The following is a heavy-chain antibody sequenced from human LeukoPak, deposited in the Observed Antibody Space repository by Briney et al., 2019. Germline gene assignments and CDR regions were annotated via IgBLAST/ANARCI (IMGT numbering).Heavy chain of an antibody. CDR1: GGSISSSSYY. D-gene: IGHD4-17*01. J-gene: IGHJ4*02. CDR2: IYYSGST. V-gene: IGHV4-39*01. CDR3: AGQSLDYAED. Sequence: SSETLSLTCTVSGGSISSSSYYWGWIRQPPGKGLEWIGSIYYSGSTYYNPSLKSRVTISVDTSENQFSLKLSSVTAADTAVYYCAGQSLDYAEDWGQGTLVTVSS.